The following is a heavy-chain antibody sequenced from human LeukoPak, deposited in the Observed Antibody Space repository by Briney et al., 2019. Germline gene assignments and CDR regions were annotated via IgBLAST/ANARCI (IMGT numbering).Heavy chain of an antibody. V-gene: IGHV4-39*07. J-gene: IGHJ6*02. CDR3: ARMGAAAGGYYYYYGMDV. CDR2: IYYSGST. CDR1: GGSISSSSYY. D-gene: IGHD6-13*01. Sequence: PSETLSLTCTVSGGSISSSSYYWGWIRQPPGKGLEWIGSIYYSGSTYYNPSLKSRVTISVDTSKNQFSLKLSSVTAADTAVYYCARMGAAAGGYYYYYGMDVWGQGTTVTVSS.